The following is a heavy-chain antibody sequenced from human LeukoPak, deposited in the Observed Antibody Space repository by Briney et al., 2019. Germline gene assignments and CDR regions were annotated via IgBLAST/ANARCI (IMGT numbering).Heavy chain of an antibody. J-gene: IGHJ3*02. Sequence: PGGSLRLSCAASGFTFSSYSMNWVRQAPGKGLEWVSYIVGSSSTIYYADSVKGRFTISRDNAKNSLYLQMNSLRAEDTAVYYCARPGSPNDAFDIWGQGTMVTVSS. CDR3: ARPGSPNDAFDI. D-gene: IGHD1-26*01. CDR2: IVGSSSTI. CDR1: GFTFSSYS. V-gene: IGHV3-48*01.